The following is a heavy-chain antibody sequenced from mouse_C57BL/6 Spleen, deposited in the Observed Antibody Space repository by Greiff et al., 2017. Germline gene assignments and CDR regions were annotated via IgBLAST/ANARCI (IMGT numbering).Heavy chain of an antibody. Sequence: VQLQQSGPELVKPGASVKISCKASGYAFSSSWMNWVKQRPGKGLEWIGRFYPGDGDINYNGKFKGKATLTADKSSSTAYMQLSSMTSEDSAVYFCARGKLAGTPPFAYWGQGTLVTVSA. V-gene: IGHV1-82*01. CDR2: FYPGDGDI. CDR3: ARGKLAGTPPFAY. J-gene: IGHJ3*01. CDR1: GYAFSSSW. D-gene: IGHD4-1*01.